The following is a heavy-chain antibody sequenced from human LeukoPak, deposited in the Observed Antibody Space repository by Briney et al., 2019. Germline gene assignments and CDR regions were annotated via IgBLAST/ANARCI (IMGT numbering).Heavy chain of an antibody. CDR1: SGSISSSSYY. CDR3: ARVGGTNYYYYGMDV. D-gene: IGHD1-1*01. V-gene: IGHV4-61*01. J-gene: IGHJ6*02. CDR2: IYDSGST. Sequence: KPSETLSLTCTVSSGSISSSSYYWSWIRQPPGKGLEWIGYIYDSGSTNYNPSLKSRVTISVDTSKNQFSLKLSSVTAADTAVYYCARVGGTNYYYYGMDVWGQGTTVTVSS.